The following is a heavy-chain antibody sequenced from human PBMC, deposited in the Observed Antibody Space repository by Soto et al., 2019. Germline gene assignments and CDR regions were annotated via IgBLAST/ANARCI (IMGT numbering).Heavy chain of an antibody. J-gene: IGHJ6*03. CDR2: ISSSSSYI. Sequence: GGSLRLSCAASGFTFSSYSMNWVRQAPGKGLEWVSSISSSSSYIYYADSVKGRFTISRDNAKNSLYLQMNSLRAEDTAVYYCARDSPYSSSWSQTYYYYMDVWGKGTTVTVSS. CDR1: GFTFSSYS. D-gene: IGHD6-13*01. V-gene: IGHV3-21*01. CDR3: ARDSPYSSSWSQTYYYYMDV.